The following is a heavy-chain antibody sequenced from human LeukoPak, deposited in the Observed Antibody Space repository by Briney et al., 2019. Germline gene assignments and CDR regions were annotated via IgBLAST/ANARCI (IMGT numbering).Heavy chain of an antibody. J-gene: IGHJ4*02. D-gene: IGHD5-24*01. V-gene: IGHV4-59*01. Sequence: PSETLSLTCAVYGGSFSSYYWSWIRQPPGKGLEWIGYIYYSGSTNYKPSLKSRVTISVETSKNQFSLKLRSVTAADTAVYYCARGTEMATIFDYWGQGTLVTVSS. CDR1: GGSFSSYY. CDR3: ARGTEMATIFDY. CDR2: IYYSGST.